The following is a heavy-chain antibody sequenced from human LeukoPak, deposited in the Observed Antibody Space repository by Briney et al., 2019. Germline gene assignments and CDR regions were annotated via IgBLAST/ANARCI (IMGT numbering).Heavy chain of an antibody. D-gene: IGHD2-2*01. Sequence: ASVKVSCKASGYTFTGYYMHWVRQAPGQGLEWMGWINPNSGGTNYAQKVQGRVTMTRDTSISTAYMELSRLRSDDTAVYYCARVYCSSTSCPPQFDYWGQGTLVTVSS. J-gene: IGHJ4*02. CDR2: INPNSGGT. V-gene: IGHV1-2*02. CDR1: GYTFTGYY. CDR3: ARVYCSSTSCPPQFDY.